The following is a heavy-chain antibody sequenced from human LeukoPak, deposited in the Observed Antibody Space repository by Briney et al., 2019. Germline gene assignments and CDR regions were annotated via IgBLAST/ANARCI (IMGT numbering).Heavy chain of an antibody. CDR3: ARDRIVYIAAAVYRGSFDY. CDR1: GFTFSSYG. CDR2: ISYDGSNK. V-gene: IGHV3-30*03. D-gene: IGHD6-13*01. Sequence: GRSLRLSCAASGFTFSSYGMHWVRQAPGKGLEWVAVISYDGSNKYYADSVKGRFTISRDNSKNTLYLQMNSLRAEDTAVYYCARDRIVYIAAAVYRGSFDYWGQGTLVTVSS. J-gene: IGHJ4*02.